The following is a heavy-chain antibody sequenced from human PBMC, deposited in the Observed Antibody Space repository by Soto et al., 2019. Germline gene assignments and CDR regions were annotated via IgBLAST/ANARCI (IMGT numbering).Heavy chain of an antibody. J-gene: IGHJ6*02. CDR2: ISGSGANT. V-gene: IGHV3-23*01. CDR3: AKDSTGLRISIFGVIGGMDV. CDR1: GFTFSSYG. D-gene: IGHD3-3*01. Sequence: EVQLLESGGGLVQPGGSLRLSCAASGFTFSSYGMTWVRQAPGKGLEWVSSISGSGANTYYADSVKGRFTISRDNSKNTLYPQMNSLRAEDTAVYYCAKDSTGLRISIFGVIGGMDVWGQGTTVTASS.